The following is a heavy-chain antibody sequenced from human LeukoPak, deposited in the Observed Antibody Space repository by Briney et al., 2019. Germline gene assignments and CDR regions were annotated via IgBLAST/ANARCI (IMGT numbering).Heavy chain of an antibody. V-gene: IGHV3-23*01. CDR1: GFTFSSYG. Sequence: PGGSLRLSCAASGFTFSSYGMSWVRQAPGKGLEWVSAISGSGGSTYYADSVKGRFTISRDNAKNSLYLQMNSLRAEDTAVYYCARDLLWELPHPGVNWFDPWGQGTLVTVSS. CDR2: ISGSGGST. D-gene: IGHD1-26*01. CDR3: ARDLLWELPHPGVNWFDP. J-gene: IGHJ5*02.